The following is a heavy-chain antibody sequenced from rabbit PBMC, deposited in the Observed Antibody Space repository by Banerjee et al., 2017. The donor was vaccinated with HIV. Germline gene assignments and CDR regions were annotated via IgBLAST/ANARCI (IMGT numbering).Heavy chain of an antibody. Sequence: QQQLEESGGGLVKPEGSLTLTCKASGFDFSSNTMCWFRQAPGKGLEWIGTIYGGSSGDTYYASWAKGRFTISKTSSTTVTLQMTSLTAADTATYLCARDLAGVIGWNFNLWGQGTLVTVS. D-gene: IGHD4-1*01. CDR3: ARDLAGVIGWNFNL. CDR1: GFDFSSNT. J-gene: IGHJ4*01. V-gene: IGHV1S45*01. CDR2: IYGGSSGDT.